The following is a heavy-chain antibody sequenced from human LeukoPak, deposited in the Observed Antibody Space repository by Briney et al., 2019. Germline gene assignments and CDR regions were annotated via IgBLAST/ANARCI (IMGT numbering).Heavy chain of an antibody. Sequence: GGSLRLSCAASGFTFSSYGMHWVRQAPGKGLKWVAVIWYDGSNKYYADSVKGRFTISRDNSKNTLYLQMNSLRAEDTAVYYCARDYYDSSGQMFDYWGQGTLVTVSS. CDR3: ARDYYDSSGQMFDY. D-gene: IGHD3-22*01. CDR2: IWYDGSNK. J-gene: IGHJ4*02. CDR1: GFTFSSYG. V-gene: IGHV3-33*01.